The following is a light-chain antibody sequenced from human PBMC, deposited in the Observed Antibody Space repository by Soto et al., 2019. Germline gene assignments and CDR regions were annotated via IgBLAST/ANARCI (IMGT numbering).Light chain of an antibody. CDR1: QSVRTY. V-gene: IGKV3-11*01. CDR3: QQRSAWPLI. J-gene: IGKJ4*01. Sequence: EIVMTQSPATLSLSPGERDTLSCRASQSVRTYLAWYQQKPGQAPRLLLFDASQRATGIPARFSGSGSGTVFTLTISSLVLEDVAVYYCQQRSAWPLIFGGGTEVEIK. CDR2: DAS.